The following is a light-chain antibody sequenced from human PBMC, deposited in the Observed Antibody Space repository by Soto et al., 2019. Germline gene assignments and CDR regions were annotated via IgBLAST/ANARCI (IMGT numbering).Light chain of an antibody. CDR1: QSVGSN. Sequence: EIVMTQSPATLSVSPGERVTLSCRASQSVGSNLAWYQQKPGQAPRLLIYGASTRATGIPARFSGSGSGTEFTLTISSLQSEDLAVYYCQQYNNWRTFGQGTKVGIK. V-gene: IGKV3-15*01. CDR2: GAS. CDR3: QQYNNWRT. J-gene: IGKJ1*01.